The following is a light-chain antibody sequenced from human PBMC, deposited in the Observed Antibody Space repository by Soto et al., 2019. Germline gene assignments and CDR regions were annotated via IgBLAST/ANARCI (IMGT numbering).Light chain of an antibody. J-gene: IGLJ3*02. CDR1: SSDVGGYNY. Sequence: QSALTQPASVSGSPGQSITISCTGTSSDVGGYNYVSWYQQHPGKAPKLMIYEVSNRPSGVSNRFSGSKSGNTASLTISRLQAEDEADYYCSSYTSSSTWVFGGGTQLTVL. CDR3: SSYTSSSTWV. CDR2: EVS. V-gene: IGLV2-14*01.